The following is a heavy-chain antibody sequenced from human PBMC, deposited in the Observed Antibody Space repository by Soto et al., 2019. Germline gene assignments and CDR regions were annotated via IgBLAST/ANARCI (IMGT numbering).Heavy chain of an antibody. Sequence: GASVKVSCKASGGTFSSYAISWVRQAPGQGLEWMGGIIPIFGTANYAQKFQGRVTITADESTSTAYMELSSLRSEDTAVYYCARGEYYYDSSGFNYNGFDPWGQGTLVTVSS. D-gene: IGHD3-22*01. CDR3: ARGEYYYDSSGFNYNGFDP. V-gene: IGHV1-69*13. J-gene: IGHJ5*02. CDR2: IIPIFGTA. CDR1: GGTFSSYA.